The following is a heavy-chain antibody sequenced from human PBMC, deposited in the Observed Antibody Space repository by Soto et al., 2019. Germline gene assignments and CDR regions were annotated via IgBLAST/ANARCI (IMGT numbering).Heavy chain of an antibody. D-gene: IGHD6-13*01. CDR2: TYYRSKWYN. V-gene: IGHV6-1*01. J-gene: IGHJ3*02. CDR1: GDSVSSNSAA. CDR3: ARDRVPGYSSSWYELAFDI. Sequence: SQTLSLTCAISGDSVSSNSAAWNWIRQSPSRGLEWLGRTYYRSKWYNDYAVSVKSRIAINPDTSKNQFSLQLNSVTPEDTAVYYCARDRVPGYSSSWYELAFDIWGQGTMVTVSS.